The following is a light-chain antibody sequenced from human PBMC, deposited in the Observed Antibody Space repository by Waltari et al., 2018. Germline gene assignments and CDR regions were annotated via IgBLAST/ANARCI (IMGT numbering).Light chain of an antibody. J-gene: IGKJ2*01. CDR2: WAS. Sequence: DIVMTQSPDSLAVSLGERATINCKSSQSVLYSSNNKNYLAWYQQKPGQPPKLLFYWASIRESGVPDRFSGSGSGTDFTLTISSLQAEDVAVYYCQQYYSTLMYTFGQGTKLEIK. CDR3: QQYYSTLMYT. CDR1: QSVLYSSNNKNY. V-gene: IGKV4-1*01.